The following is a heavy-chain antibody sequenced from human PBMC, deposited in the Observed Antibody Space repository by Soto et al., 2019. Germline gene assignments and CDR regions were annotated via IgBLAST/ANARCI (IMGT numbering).Heavy chain of an antibody. CDR3: ARQFSRGNSFRATTDV. D-gene: IGHD2-21*02. V-gene: IGHV4-59*08. CDR2: ISDSGST. CDR1: IGPFATYL. J-gene: IGHJ6*02. Sequence: PSETLSLTCNVSIGPFATYLWSWIRQSPERGLEWIGYISDSGSTSYNPSLRSRVTISIDTAKSQFSLKLNSVTAADTAVYYCARQFSRGNSFRATTDVWGRGTTVTVSS.